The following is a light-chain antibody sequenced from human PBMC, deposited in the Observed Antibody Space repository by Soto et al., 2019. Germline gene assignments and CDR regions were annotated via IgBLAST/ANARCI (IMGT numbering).Light chain of an antibody. CDR3: QQYNGYSRA. Sequence: DIQMTQSPSTLSASIGDRVTITCRASQSINDWLAWYQQKPGKAPKLLIYRVSNLESGVPSRFSASGSGTEFTLTISSLQPDDFATYYCQQYNGYSRAFGQGTKVEIK. CDR1: QSINDW. V-gene: IGKV1-5*03. J-gene: IGKJ1*01. CDR2: RVS.